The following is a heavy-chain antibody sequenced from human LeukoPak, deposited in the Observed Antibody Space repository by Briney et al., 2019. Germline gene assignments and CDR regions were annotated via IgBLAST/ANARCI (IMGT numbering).Heavy chain of an antibody. D-gene: IGHD5-18*01. CDR3: ARVADTAMVFDY. CDR1: GGSIRSGGYS. V-gene: IGHV4-30-2*01. CDR2: IYHSGST. J-gene: IGHJ4*02. Sequence: PSETLSLTCAVSGGSIRSGGYSWSWIRQPPGKGLGWIGYIYHSGSTYYNPSLKSRVTISVDRSKNQFSLKLSSVAAADTAVYCCARVADTAMVFDYWGQGTLVTVSS.